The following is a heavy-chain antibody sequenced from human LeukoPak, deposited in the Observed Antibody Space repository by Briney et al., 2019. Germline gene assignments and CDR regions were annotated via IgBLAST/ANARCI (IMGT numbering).Heavy chain of an antibody. Sequence: GGSLRLSCAASGFTFDDYAMHWVRQVPGKGLEWVSSVSWNSGNIGYADSVKGRFTISRDNARNSLYLQMNSLRAEDTALYYCAKDISYYGSGTSVDYWGQGTLVTVSS. D-gene: IGHD3-10*01. CDR1: GFTFDDYA. V-gene: IGHV3-9*01. CDR3: AKDISYYGSGTSVDY. CDR2: VSWNSGNI. J-gene: IGHJ4*02.